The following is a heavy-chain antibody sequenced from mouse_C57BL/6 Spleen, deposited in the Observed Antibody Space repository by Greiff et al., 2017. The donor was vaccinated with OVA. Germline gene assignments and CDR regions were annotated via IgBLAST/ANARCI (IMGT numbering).Heavy chain of an antibody. J-gene: IGHJ2*01. CDR3: ARSITTVVEDYFDY. V-gene: IGHV1-81*01. Sequence: VKLVESGAELARPGASVKLSCKASGYTFTSYGISWVKQRTGQGLEWIGEIYPRSGNTYYNEKFKGKATLTADKSSSTAYMELRSLTSEDSAVYFCARSITTVVEDYFDYWGQGTTLTVSS. CDR1: GYTFTSYG. D-gene: IGHD1-1*01. CDR2: IYPRSGNT.